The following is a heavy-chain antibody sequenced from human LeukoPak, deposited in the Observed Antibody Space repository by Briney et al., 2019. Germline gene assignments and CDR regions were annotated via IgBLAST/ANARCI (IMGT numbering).Heavy chain of an antibody. V-gene: IGHV4-59*01. CDR3: ARARGIVVPAAMEYYYYYMDV. Sequence: SETLSLTCTVSGGSISSYYWSWIRQPPGKGLEWIGYIYYSGSTNYNPPLKSRVTISVDTSKNQFSLKLSSVTAADTAVYYCARARGIVVPAAMEYYYYYMDVWGKGTTVTVSS. CDR2: IYYSGST. J-gene: IGHJ6*03. D-gene: IGHD2-2*01. CDR1: GGSISSYY.